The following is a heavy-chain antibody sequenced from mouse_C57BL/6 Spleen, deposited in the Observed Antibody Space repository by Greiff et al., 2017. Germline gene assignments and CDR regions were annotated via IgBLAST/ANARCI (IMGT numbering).Heavy chain of an antibody. J-gene: IGHJ2*01. CDR1: GYTFTSYW. D-gene: IGHD1-1*01. CDR2: IDPSDSNT. CDR3: ARRTPTTVVAKNYFDY. Sequence: VQLQQPGAELVKPGASVKLSCKASGYTFTSYWMQWVKQRPGQGLEWIGEIDPSDSNTNYNQKFKGKATFTVDTSSSTAYMQLSSLTSEDSAVYYCARRTPTTVVAKNYFDYWGQGTTLTVSS. V-gene: IGHV1-50*01.